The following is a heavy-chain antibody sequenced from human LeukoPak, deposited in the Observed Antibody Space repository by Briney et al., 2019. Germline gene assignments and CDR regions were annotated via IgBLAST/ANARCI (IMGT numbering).Heavy chain of an antibody. J-gene: IGHJ4*02. V-gene: IGHV3-48*03. CDR3: ARDDGNYYDSSGFDY. CDR1: GFTFSSYE. CDR2: ISSSGSTI. D-gene: IGHD3-22*01. Sequence: PGGSLRLSCAASGFTFSSYEMNWVRQAPGKGLEWVSYISSSGSTIYYADSVKGRFTISRDNAKNSLYLQMNSLRAEDTAVYYCARDDGNYYDSSGFDYWGQGTLVTFSS.